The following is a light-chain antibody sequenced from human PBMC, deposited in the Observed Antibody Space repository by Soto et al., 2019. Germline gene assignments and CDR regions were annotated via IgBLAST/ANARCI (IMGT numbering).Light chain of an antibody. CDR3: CSYAGNWV. CDR1: SSDVGSYNL. Sequence: QSALTQPASVSGSPGQSITISCFGASSDVGSYNLVSWYQQHPGKAPKLMIYEGSKRPSGVSNRFSGSKSGNRASLTISGLQAEDEADYYCCSYAGNWVFGGGTKLTVL. J-gene: IGLJ3*02. V-gene: IGLV2-23*01. CDR2: EGS.